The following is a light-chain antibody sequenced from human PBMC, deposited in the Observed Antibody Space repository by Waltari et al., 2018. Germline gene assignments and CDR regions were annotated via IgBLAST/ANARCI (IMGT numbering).Light chain of an antibody. J-gene: IGKJ1*01. CDR3: QHHFRLPAT. V-gene: IGKV3-20*01. Sequence: IVLTQSPGTLSLSPGGRATLSCRASQNIGHYLAWYQQNPGQAPRLLIYASSTRAAGIPDRFSGSGSGADFSLTITRLEPDDFAVYYCQHHFRLPATFGQGTKV. CDR1: QNIGHY. CDR2: ASS.